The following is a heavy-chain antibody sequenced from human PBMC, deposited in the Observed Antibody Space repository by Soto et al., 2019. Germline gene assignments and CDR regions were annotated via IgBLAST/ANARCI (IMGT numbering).Heavy chain of an antibody. J-gene: IGHJ4*02. D-gene: IGHD1-26*01. CDR1: GYTFTSYA. CDR2: INAGNGNT. V-gene: IGHV1-3*01. Sequence: ASVKVSCKASGYTFTSYAMHWVRQAPGQRLEWMGWINAGNGNTKYSQKFQGRVTITRDTSASTAYMELSSLRSEDTAVYYCARVKGGATYYVSHFDYWGQGTLVTVSS. CDR3: ARVKGGATYYVSHFDY.